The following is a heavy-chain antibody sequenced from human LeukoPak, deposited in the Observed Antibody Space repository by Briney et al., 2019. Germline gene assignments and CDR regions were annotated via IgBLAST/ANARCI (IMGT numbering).Heavy chain of an antibody. CDR1: GFTFSNYG. D-gene: IGHD4-17*01. CDR2: ISYDGSNK. CDR3: AKQKDYGDYYYFDY. J-gene: IGHJ4*02. V-gene: IGHV3-30*18. Sequence: QPGRSLRLSCAVSGFTFSNYGMHWVRQAPGKGLEWVAVISYDGSNKYYADSVKGRFTISRDNSKNTLYLQVNSLRAEDTAVYYCAKQKDYGDYYYFDYWGQGTLVTVSS.